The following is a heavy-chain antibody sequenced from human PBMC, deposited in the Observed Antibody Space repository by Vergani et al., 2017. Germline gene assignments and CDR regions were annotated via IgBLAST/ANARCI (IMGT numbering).Heavy chain of an antibody. CDR1: GYTFTGYY. D-gene: IGHD3-22*01. CDR3: ARERGYYDSSGYVDY. V-gene: IGHV1-2*02. CDR2: INPNSGGT. Sequence: QVQLVQSGAEVKKPGASVKVSCKASGYTFTGYYMHWVRQAPGQGLEWMGWINPNSGGTNYAQKFQGRVTMTRDTSISTAYMELSRLRSDDTAVYYCARERGYYDSSGYVDYWGQGTLVTVSS. J-gene: IGHJ4*02.